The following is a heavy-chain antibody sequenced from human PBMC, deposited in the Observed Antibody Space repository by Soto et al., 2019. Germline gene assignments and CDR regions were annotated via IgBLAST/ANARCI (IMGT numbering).Heavy chain of an antibody. D-gene: IGHD5-18*01. CDR2: IYYSGST. J-gene: IGHJ4*02. Sequence: PSETLSLTCTVSGGSISSYYWSWIRQPPGKGLEWIAYIYYSGSTNYNPSLKSRVTISVDTSNNQFSLKLSSVTAADTAVYYCARRRGNTAMVLFDYWGQGTLVTVSS. CDR1: GGSISSYY. V-gene: IGHV4-59*01. CDR3: ARRRGNTAMVLFDY.